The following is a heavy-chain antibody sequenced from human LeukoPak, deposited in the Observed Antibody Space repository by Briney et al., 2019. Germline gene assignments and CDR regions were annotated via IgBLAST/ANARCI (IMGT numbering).Heavy chain of an antibody. D-gene: IGHD3-9*01. J-gene: IGHJ3*02. CDR2: IKSKTDGGTT. V-gene: IGHV3-15*01. CDR3: TTVALRYFDSSDAFDI. CDR1: GFTFSSYT. Sequence: GGSLRVSSTTSGFTFSSYTMNWVREAPGEGLEWVARIKSKTDGGTTDYAAPVKGRFTISTDDSKNTLYLQMNSLKTEDTAVYYCTTVALRYFDSSDAFDICGQGTMVTVSS.